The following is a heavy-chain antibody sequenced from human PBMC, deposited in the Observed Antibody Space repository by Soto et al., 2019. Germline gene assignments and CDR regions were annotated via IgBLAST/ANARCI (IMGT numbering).Heavy chain of an antibody. CDR3: ARRWGSAADY. Sequence: QVQLQESGPGLVKPSETLSLTCTVSGGSISSYYWSWIRQPPGKGLEWIGYIYYSGSTNYNPSLKSRAAITXDTSKNQFSLKLSSVTAADTAVYYCARRWGSAADYWGQGTLVTVSS. CDR2: IYYSGST. J-gene: IGHJ4*02. CDR1: GGSISSYY. D-gene: IGHD2-15*01. V-gene: IGHV4-59*08.